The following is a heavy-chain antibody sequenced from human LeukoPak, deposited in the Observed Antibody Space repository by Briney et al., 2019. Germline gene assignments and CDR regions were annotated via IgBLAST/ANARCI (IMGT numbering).Heavy chain of an antibody. CDR3: TRIVATYHLDY. CDR1: GYTFTSYG. J-gene: IGHJ4*02. CDR2: ISAYNGNT. V-gene: IGHV1-18*01. D-gene: IGHD5-12*01. Sequence: ASVKVSCKASGYTFTSYGISWVRQAPGQGLEWMGWISAYNGNTNYAQKLQGRVTMTTDISTSTAYMELRSLRSDDTAVYYCTRIVATYHLDYWGQGTLVTVSS.